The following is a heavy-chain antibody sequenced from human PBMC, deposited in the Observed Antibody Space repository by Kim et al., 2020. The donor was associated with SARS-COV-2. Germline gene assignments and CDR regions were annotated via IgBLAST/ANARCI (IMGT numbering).Heavy chain of an antibody. CDR3: ASLPAASSVSYYYGMDV. D-gene: IGHD2-2*01. V-gene: IGHV3-21*01. CDR2: ISSSSSYI. CDR1: GFTFSSYS. J-gene: IGHJ6*02. Sequence: GGSLRLSCAASGFTFSSYSMNWVRQAPGKGLEWVSSISSSSSYIYYADSVKGRFTISRDNAKNSLYLQMNSLRAEDTAVYYCASLPAASSVSYYYGMDVWGQGTTVTVSS.